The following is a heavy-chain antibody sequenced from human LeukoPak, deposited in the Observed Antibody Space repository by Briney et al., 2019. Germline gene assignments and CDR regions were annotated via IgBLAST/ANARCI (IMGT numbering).Heavy chain of an antibody. D-gene: IGHD5-12*01. CDR3: ARVQKSRKSVASAVDC. V-gene: IGHV3-23*01. CDR2: ISASGDST. CDR1: GFTFSTYA. Sequence: GGSLRLSCAASGFTFSTYAMSWVRQAPGKGLEWVSPISASGDSTYYADSVRGRFTISRDNSKNTLYLQMNSLRAEDTAVYYCARVQKSRKSVASAVDCWGQGTVVIVSS. J-gene: IGHJ4*02.